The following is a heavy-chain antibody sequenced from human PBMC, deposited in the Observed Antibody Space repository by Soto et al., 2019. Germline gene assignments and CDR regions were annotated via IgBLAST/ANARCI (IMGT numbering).Heavy chain of an antibody. CDR1: GYTFTSYG. CDR2: INPYNGNT. CDR3: ARKIVATIPN. D-gene: IGHD5-12*01. V-gene: IGHV1-18*01. Sequence: ASVKVSCKASGYTFTSYGISWVRQAPGQGLEWMGWINPYNGNTNYAQKFQGRVTMTRNTSTSTAYMELSSLRSEDTAVYYCARKIVATIPNWGQGTLVTVST. J-gene: IGHJ4*02.